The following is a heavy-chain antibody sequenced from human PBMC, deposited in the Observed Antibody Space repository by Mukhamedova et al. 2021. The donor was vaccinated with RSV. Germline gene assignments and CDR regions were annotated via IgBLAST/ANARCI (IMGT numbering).Heavy chain of an antibody. V-gene: IGHV3-7*04. Sequence: GKGRFTISRDNTKDSLYLQMNSLRAEDTALCYCARGYSSGYDYWGQGTLVTVSS. J-gene: IGHJ4*02. CDR3: ARGYSSGYDY. D-gene: IGHD6-19*01.